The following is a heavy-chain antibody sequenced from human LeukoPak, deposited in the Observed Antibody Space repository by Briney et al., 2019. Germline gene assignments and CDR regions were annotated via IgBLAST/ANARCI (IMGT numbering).Heavy chain of an antibody. Sequence: GGSLRLSCAASGFTFSDAWMSWVRQAPGMGLEWVSRIKTKSDGGTTDYAAPVKGRFSISRDDSKTTVYLQINSLKTEDTAVYYCTADMPASSRAADYWGQGTLVTVSS. J-gene: IGHJ4*02. D-gene: IGHD2-15*01. CDR1: GFTFSDAW. V-gene: IGHV3-15*01. CDR2: IKTKSDGGTT. CDR3: TADMPASSRAADY.